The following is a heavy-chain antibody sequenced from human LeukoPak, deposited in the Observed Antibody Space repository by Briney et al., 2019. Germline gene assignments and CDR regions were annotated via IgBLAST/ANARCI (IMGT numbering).Heavy chain of an antibody. CDR3: AIRRSGLYSSGWYAVGY. J-gene: IGHJ4*02. Sequence: ASVKVSCKASVYTFTSYDINWVRQATGQGLEWMGWMNPNSGNTGYAQKFQGRVTMTRNTSISTAYLELSSLRSEDTVVYYCAIRRSGLYSSGWYAVGYWGQGTLVTVSS. V-gene: IGHV1-8*01. CDR2: MNPNSGNT. D-gene: IGHD6-19*01. CDR1: VYTFTSYD.